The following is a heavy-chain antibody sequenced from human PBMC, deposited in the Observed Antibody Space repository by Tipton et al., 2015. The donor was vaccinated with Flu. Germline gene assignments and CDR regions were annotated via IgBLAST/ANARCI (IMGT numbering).Heavy chain of an antibody. CDR2: IWYDGSNK. D-gene: IGHD6-13*01. CDR1: GFTFSSYG. CDR3: AKDQGVAAAGSDY. Sequence: SGFTFSSYGMHWVRQAPGKGLERVAVIWYDGSNKYYADSVKGRFTISRDNSKNTLYLQMNSLRAEDTAVYYCAKDQGVAAAGSDYWGQGTLVTVSS. J-gene: IGHJ4*02. V-gene: IGHV3-33*06.